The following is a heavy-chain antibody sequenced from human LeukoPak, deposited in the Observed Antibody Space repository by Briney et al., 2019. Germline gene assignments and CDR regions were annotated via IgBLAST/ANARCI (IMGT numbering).Heavy chain of an antibody. CDR2: IYYSGST. Sequence: SETLSLTCTVSGGSISSSSYYWGWIRQPPGKGLEWIGSIYYSGSTYYNPSLKSRVTISVDTSKNQFSLELSSVTAADTAVYYCASTPSSGWKYYFDYWGQGTLVTVSS. D-gene: IGHD6-19*01. J-gene: IGHJ4*02. CDR1: GGSISSSSYY. V-gene: IGHV4-39*01. CDR3: ASTPSSGWKYYFDY.